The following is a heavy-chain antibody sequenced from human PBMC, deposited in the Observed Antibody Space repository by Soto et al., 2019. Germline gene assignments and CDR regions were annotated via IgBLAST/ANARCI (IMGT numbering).Heavy chain of an antibody. D-gene: IGHD3-10*01. CDR1: GYTFTSYA. V-gene: IGHV1-3*04. CDR2: INTDGGNT. CDR3: APGASGSGSFSTPKHY. Sequence: QVQLVQSGAEVKKPGASVKVSCKASGYTFTSYAMHWVRQAPGQRLEWMGWINTDGGNTKYSQNFQGRVTITRDTSASTAYMELSSLRSEDTAVYYSAPGASGSGSFSTPKHYWRQGTLVTVSS. J-gene: IGHJ4*02.